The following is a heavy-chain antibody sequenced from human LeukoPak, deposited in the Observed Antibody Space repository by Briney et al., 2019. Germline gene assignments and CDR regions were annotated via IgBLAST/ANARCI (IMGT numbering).Heavy chain of an antibody. V-gene: IGHV3-48*04. J-gene: IGHJ6*03. Sequence: PGGSLRLSCAASGFTFSSYAMNWVRQAPGKGLEWVSYISSSGSTIYYADSVKGRFTISRDNAKNSLYLQMNSLRAEDTAVYYCARDGLWRYYYYMDVWGKGTTVTVSS. CDR2: ISSSGSTI. D-gene: IGHD2/OR15-2a*01. CDR3: ARDGLWRYYYYMDV. CDR1: GFTFSSYA.